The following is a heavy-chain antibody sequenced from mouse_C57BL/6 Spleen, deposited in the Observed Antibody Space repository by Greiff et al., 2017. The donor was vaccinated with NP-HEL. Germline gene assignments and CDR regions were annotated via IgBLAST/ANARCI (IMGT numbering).Heavy chain of an antibody. D-gene: IGHD3-2*02. V-gene: IGHV1-69*01. CDR2: IDPSDSYT. CDR1: GYTFTSYW. J-gene: IGHJ2*01. Sequence: VQLQQSGAELVMPGASVKLSCKASGYTFTSYWMHWVKQRPGQGLEWIGEIDPSDSYTNYNQKFKGKSTLTVDKSSSTAYMQLSSLTSEDSAVYYCARLDSSGLDYWGQGTTLTVSS. CDR3: ARLDSSGLDY.